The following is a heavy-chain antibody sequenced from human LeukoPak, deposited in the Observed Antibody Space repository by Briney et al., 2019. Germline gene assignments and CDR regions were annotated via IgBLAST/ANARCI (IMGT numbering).Heavy chain of an antibody. D-gene: IGHD6-6*01. CDR2: ISHTGST. Sequence: SETLSLTCTVSGGSISSSSYYWGWIRQPPGKGLQWIATISHTGSTYYNPSLKNRVTISVDSPNNQCSLRLTSVTATDTAIYYCARAREGKQFGHWYFDLWGRGTLVSVSS. CDR1: GGSISSSSYY. V-gene: IGHV4-39*07. J-gene: IGHJ2*01. CDR3: ARAREGKQFGHWYFDL.